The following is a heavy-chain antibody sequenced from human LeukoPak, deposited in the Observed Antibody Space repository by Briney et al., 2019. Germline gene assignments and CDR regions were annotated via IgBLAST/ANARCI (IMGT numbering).Heavy chain of an antibody. Sequence: GVSLRLSCAASGFTFSSYAMHWVRQAPGKGLEWVAVISYDGSNKYYADSVKGRFTISRDNSKNTLYLQMNSLRAEDTAVYYCARGESVVVPAAIGYYYGMDVWGQGTTVTVSS. CDR2: ISYDGSNK. V-gene: IGHV3-30*04. J-gene: IGHJ6*02. CDR3: ARGESVVVPAAIGYYYGMDV. CDR1: GFTFSSYA. D-gene: IGHD2-2*01.